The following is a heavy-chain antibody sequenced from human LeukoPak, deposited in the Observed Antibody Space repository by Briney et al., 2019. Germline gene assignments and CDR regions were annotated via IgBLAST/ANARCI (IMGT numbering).Heavy chain of an antibody. CDR3: ARDRDYYDSSGYYGFDP. Sequence: PGGSLRLSCAASGFTFSSYAMHWVRQAPGKGLEWVAVISYDGSNKYYADSVKGRFTISRDNSKNTLYLQMNSLRAEDTAVYYCARDRDYYDSSGYYGFDPWGQGTLVTVSS. CDR2: ISYDGSNK. V-gene: IGHV3-30*04. D-gene: IGHD3-22*01. CDR1: GFTFSSYA. J-gene: IGHJ5*02.